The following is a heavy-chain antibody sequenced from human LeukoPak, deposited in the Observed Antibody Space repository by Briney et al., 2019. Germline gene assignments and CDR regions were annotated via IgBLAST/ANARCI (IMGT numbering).Heavy chain of an antibody. Sequence: GASVKVSCKASGYTFTSYGISWVRQAPGQGLEWMGWISAYNGNTNYAQKLQGRVTMTTDTSTSTAYMELRSLRSDDTAVYYCARGAKATFGGAIAAFDIWGQGTMVTVSS. CDR2: ISAYNGNT. J-gene: IGHJ3*02. D-gene: IGHD3-16*01. V-gene: IGHV1-18*01. CDR3: ARGAKATFGGAIAAFDI. CDR1: GYTFTSYG.